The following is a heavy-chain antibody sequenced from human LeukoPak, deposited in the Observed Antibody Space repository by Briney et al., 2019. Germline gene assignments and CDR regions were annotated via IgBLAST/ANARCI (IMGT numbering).Heavy chain of an antibody. CDR2: ISAYNGNT. Sequence: ASVKVSCKASGGTFSSYAISWVRQAPGQGLEWMGWISAYNGNTNYAQKLQGRVTMTTDTSTSTAYMELRSLRSDDTAVYYCARDGVAAREFDYWGQGTLVTVSS. J-gene: IGHJ4*02. D-gene: IGHD6-6*01. CDR3: ARDGVAAREFDY. V-gene: IGHV1-18*01. CDR1: GGTFSSYA.